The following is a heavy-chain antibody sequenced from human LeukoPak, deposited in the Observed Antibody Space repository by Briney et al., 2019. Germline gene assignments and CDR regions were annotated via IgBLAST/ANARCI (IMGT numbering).Heavy chain of an antibody. D-gene: IGHD4-17*01. CDR3: TRGSYGDYEY. CDR2: IDPSSTYI. J-gene: IGHJ4*02. CDR1: RFIFSSYT. V-gene: IGHV3-21*01. Sequence: GGSLRLSCSASRFIFSSYTMNWVRQAPGKGLEWVSSIDPSSTYIYYADSVKGRFTISRDNAQNSLYLQMNSLRAEDTAVYYCTRGSYGDYEYWDQGTLVTVSS.